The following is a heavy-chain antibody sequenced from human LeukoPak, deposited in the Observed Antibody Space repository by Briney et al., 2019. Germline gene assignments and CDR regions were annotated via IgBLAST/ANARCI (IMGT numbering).Heavy chain of an antibody. V-gene: IGHV4-34*01. J-gene: IGHJ4*02. D-gene: IGHD3-22*01. CDR2: INHSGST. CDR3: ARGTGYPLIG. Sequence: SETLSLTCAVYGASFSGYYWSWIRQPPGKGLEWIGEINHSGSTNYNPSLKSRVTISVDTSKNQFSLKLSSVTAADTAVHYCARGTGYPLIGWGQGTLVTVSS. CDR1: GASFSGYY.